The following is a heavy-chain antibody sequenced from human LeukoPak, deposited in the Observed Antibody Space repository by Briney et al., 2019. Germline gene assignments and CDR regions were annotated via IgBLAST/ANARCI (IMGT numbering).Heavy chain of an antibody. CDR2: ISSSSSYI. Sequence: GSLRLSCAASGFTFSSYSMNWVRQAPGKGLEWVSSISSSSSYIYYADSVKGRFTISRDNAKNSLYLQMNSLRAEDTAVYYCARLFIDYTTPIYYYCYMDVWGKGTTVTVSS. D-gene: IGHD4-11*01. J-gene: IGHJ6*03. CDR3: ARLFIDYTTPIYYYCYMDV. V-gene: IGHV3-21*01. CDR1: GFTFSSYS.